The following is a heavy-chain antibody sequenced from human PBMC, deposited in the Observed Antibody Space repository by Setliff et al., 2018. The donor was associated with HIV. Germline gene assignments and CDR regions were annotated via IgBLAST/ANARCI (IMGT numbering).Heavy chain of an antibody. CDR1: GGYFTTYY. V-gene: IGHV4-34*01. Sequence: SETLSLTCTVYGGYFTTYYWSWIRQPPGKGLEWIGEINHSGSTNYNPSLKSRVTMSVDTSKNQFSLKLSSVTAADTAVYYCARSPLYSGYERYYFDYWGQGTL. D-gene: IGHD5-12*01. CDR3: ARSPLYSGYERYYFDY. J-gene: IGHJ4*02. CDR2: INHSGST.